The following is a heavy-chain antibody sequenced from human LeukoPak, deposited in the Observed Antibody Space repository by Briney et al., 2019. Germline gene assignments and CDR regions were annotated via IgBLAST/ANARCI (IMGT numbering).Heavy chain of an antibody. D-gene: IGHD2-15*01. CDR3: AREGAGYCSGGSCYVDAKFDY. V-gene: IGHV3-30*03. CDR1: GFTFSSYG. CDR2: ISYDGSNK. Sequence: GGSLRLSCAASGFTFSSYGMHWVRQAPGKGLEWVAVISYDGSNKYYADSVKGRFTISRDNSKNTLYLQMNSLRAEDTAVYYCAREGAGYCSGGSCYVDAKFDYWGQGTLVTVSS. J-gene: IGHJ4*02.